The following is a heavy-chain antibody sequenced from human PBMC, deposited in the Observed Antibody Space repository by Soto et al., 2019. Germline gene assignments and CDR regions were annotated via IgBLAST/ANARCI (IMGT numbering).Heavy chain of an antibody. CDR3: ARDYDFWSGYPNWFDP. CDR1: GFTFSSYS. D-gene: IGHD3-3*01. CDR2: ISSSSSTI. V-gene: IGHV3-48*02. J-gene: IGHJ5*02. Sequence: EVQLVESGGGLVQPGGSLRLSCAASGFTFSSYSMNWVRQAPGKGLEWVSYISSSSSTIYYAESVKGRFTISRDNAKNSLYLQMNSLRDEDTAVYYCARDYDFWSGYPNWFDPWGQGTLVTVSS.